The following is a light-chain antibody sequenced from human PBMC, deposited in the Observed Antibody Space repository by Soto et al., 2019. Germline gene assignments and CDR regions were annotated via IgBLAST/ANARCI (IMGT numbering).Light chain of an antibody. CDR2: SNN. CDR1: RSNIGSNT. V-gene: IGLV1-44*01. J-gene: IGLJ1*01. CDR3: AAWDDSLNGSYV. Sequence: QSVLTQPPSTSGTPGQRVTISCSGSRSNIGSNTVTWYQQLPGTATKLLIYSNNQRPSGVPDRFSGSKSGTSASLAISGLQSEDEADYYCAAWDDSLNGSYVFGTGTKVTVL.